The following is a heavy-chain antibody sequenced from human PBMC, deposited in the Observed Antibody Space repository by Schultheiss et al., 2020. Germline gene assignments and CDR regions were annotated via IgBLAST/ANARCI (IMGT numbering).Heavy chain of an antibody. Sequence: GGSLRLSCAASGFTFSDYYMNWIRQAPGKGLEWVSYISSSGNTIYYSDSVKGRFTVSRDNAKKSLYLQMNSLRAEDTAVYFCARAKIDYWGQGTLVTVSS. CDR2: ISSSGNTI. V-gene: IGHV3-11*01. CDR1: GFTFSDYY. J-gene: IGHJ4*02. CDR3: ARAKIDY.